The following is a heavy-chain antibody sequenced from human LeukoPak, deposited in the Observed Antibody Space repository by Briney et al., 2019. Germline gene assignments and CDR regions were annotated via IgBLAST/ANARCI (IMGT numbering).Heavy chain of an antibody. J-gene: IGHJ4*02. CDR2: INYSGST. V-gene: IGHV4-59*08. Sequence: SETLSLTCTVSSGSISGYYWSWIRQPPGKGLEWVGYINYSGSTKYNPSLRSRATILVDTSKNQFSLKLSSVTAGDTAVYYCARHGSQGGATHFDSWGQGTLVTVSS. CDR3: ARHGSQGGATHFDS. CDR1: SGSISGYY. D-gene: IGHD1-26*01.